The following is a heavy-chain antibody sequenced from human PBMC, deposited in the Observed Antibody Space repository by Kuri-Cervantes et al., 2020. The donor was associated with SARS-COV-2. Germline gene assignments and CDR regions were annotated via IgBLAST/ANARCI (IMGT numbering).Heavy chain of an antibody. CDR3: ARATTGRERVFDY. CDR2: IVVGSGNT. Sequence: SVKVSCKASGFTFTSSAVQWVRQARGQRLEWIGWIVVGSGNTNYAQKFQGRVTITADKSTSTAYMELSSLRSEDTAVYYCARATTGRERVFDYWGQGTLVTVSS. J-gene: IGHJ4*02. CDR1: GFTFTSSA. D-gene: IGHD1-26*01. V-gene: IGHV1-58*01.